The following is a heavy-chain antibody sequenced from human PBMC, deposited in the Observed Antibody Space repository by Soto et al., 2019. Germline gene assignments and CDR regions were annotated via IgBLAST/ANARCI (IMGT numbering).Heavy chain of an antibody. CDR3: ARGRSMSAFDI. D-gene: IGHD6-6*01. CDR2: IYYSGTT. Sequence: PSETLSLTCTVSGGSISTYYWSWIRQPPGKVPEWIGYIYYSGTTTYNPSLKSRVTMSVDTSKRQFSLKMTSVTAADTAVYHCARGRSMSAFDIWGQGTMVTVSS. CDR1: GGSISTYY. J-gene: IGHJ3*02. V-gene: IGHV4-59*01.